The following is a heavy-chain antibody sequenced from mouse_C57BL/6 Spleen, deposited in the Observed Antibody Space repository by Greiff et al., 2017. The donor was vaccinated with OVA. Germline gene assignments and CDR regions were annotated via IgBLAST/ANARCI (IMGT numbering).Heavy chain of an antibody. V-gene: IGHV3-6*01. J-gene: IGHJ1*03. CDR2: ISYDGSN. CDR1: GYSITSGYY. Sequence: EVHLVESGPGLVKPSQSLSLSCSVSGYSITSGYYWNWIRQFPGNKLEWMGYISYDGSNNYNPSLKNRISITRNTSKNQFFLKLNSVTTEDTATYYCAKAWYFDVWGTGTTVTVSS. CDR3: AKAWYFDV.